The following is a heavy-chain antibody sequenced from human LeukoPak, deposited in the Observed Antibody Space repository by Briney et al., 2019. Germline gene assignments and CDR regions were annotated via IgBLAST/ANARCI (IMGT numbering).Heavy chain of an antibody. CDR2: ISSSSSYI. CDR1: GFTFSSYS. Sequence: GGSLRLSCAASGFTFSSYSMNWVRQAPGKGLEWVSSISSSSSYIYYADSVKGRFTISRDNAKNSLYLQTNSLGAEDTAVYYCAIAPSIAVAGNHDYRGQGTLVTVSS. J-gene: IGHJ4*02. CDR3: AIAPSIAVAGNHDY. D-gene: IGHD6-19*01. V-gene: IGHV3-21*01.